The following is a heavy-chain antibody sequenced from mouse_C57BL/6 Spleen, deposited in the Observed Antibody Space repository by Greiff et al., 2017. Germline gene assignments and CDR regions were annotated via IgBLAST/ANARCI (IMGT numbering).Heavy chain of an antibody. CDR3: ARPGNAWFAY. CDR1: GYTFTSYW. D-gene: IGHD1-1*01. CDR2: IHPNSGST. V-gene: IGHV1-64*01. Sequence: QVQLQQPGAELVKPGASVKLSCKASGYTFTSYWMHWVKQRPGQGLEWIGMIHPNSGSTNYNEKFKSKATLTVDKSSRTACMQLSSLTSEDSAVYYCARPGNAWFAYWGQGTLVTVSA. J-gene: IGHJ3*01.